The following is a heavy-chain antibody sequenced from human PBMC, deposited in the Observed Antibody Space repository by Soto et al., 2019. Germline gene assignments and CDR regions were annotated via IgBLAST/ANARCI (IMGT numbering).Heavy chain of an antibody. D-gene: IGHD3-10*01. Sequence: QVQLVQSGAEVKKPGSSVKVSCKASGGTFSSYTISWVRQAPGQGLEWMGRIIPILGIANYAQKFQGRVTITADKSTSTAYMELSSLSSEDTAVYYCARGFGELLSNYWGQGTLVTVSS. CDR3: ARGFGELLSNY. CDR1: GGTFSSYT. J-gene: IGHJ4*02. CDR2: IIPILGIA. V-gene: IGHV1-69*02.